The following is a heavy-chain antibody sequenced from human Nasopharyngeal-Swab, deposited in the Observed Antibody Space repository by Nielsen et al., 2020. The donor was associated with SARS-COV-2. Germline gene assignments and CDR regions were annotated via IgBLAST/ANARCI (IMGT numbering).Heavy chain of an antibody. CDR3: AKDLSGSVDY. V-gene: IGHV3-30*04. CDR1: GFTFSSYA. Sequence: GESLKISCAASGFTFSSYAMHWVRQAPAKGLEWVTVISYDGSNKYYADSVKGRFTISRDNSKNTLYLQMNSLRAEDTAVYYCAKDLSGSVDYWGQGTLVTVSS. J-gene: IGHJ4*02. CDR2: ISYDGSNK. D-gene: IGHD3-10*01.